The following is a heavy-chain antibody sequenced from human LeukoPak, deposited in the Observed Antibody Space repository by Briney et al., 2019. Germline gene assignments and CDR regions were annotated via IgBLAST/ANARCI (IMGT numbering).Heavy chain of an antibody. V-gene: IGHV3-53*01. CDR1: GFTVSSNY. D-gene: IGHD2-8*01. Sequence: GGSLRPSCAASGFTVSSNYMSWVRQAPGKGLEWVSVIYSGGSTYYADSVKGRFTISRDNSKNTLYLQMNSLRAEDTAVYYCARDAVSDYYYGMDVWGQGTTVTVSS. CDR3: ARDAVSDYYYGMDV. CDR2: IYSGGST. J-gene: IGHJ6*02.